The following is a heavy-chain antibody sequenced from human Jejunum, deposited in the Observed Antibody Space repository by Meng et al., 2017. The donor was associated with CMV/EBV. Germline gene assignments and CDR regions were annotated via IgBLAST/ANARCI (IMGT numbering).Heavy chain of an antibody. CDR1: GDF. Sequence: GDFWGWSRQPPGKGLGWIGSLFYSGITHYNPSLKSRVTISVDTSKNQFSLKLSSVTAADTAVYYCARHPRYCSGSTCYWAGYFDPWGQGTLVTVSS. CDR3: ARHPRYCSGSTCYWAGYFDP. CDR2: LFYSGIT. V-gene: IGHV4-39*01. D-gene: IGHD2-2*01. J-gene: IGHJ5*02.